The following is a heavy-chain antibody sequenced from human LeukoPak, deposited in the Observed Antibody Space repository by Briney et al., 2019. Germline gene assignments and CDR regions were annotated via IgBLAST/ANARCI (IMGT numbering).Heavy chain of an antibody. CDR1: GFTFSSYA. CDR3: ARDKYSISSGVDY. J-gene: IGHJ4*02. CDR2: ISYDGGNK. D-gene: IGHD6-6*01. Sequence: GGSLRLSCAASGFTFSSYAMHWVRQAPGKGLEWVAFISYDGGNKYYADSVKGRFAISRDNSKNTLYLQMNSLRGEDTAVYYCARDKYSISSGVDYWGQGTLVTVSS. V-gene: IGHV3-30*09.